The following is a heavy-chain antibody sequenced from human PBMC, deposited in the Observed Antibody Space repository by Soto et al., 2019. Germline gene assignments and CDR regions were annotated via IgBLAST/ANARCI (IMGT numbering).Heavy chain of an antibody. Sequence: QVQLVESGGGVVQPGRSLRLSCAASGFTFSSYGMHWGRQAPGKGLEWVAVISYDGINKYYADSVKGRFTISRDNSKNTLYLQMNSLRADDTAVYYCANSVSPKWDSIYYYFGMDVWGQGTTVTVSS. CDR3: ANSVSPKWDSIYYYFGMDV. CDR1: GFTFSSYG. J-gene: IGHJ6*02. D-gene: IGHD1-26*01. V-gene: IGHV3-30*18. CDR2: ISYDGINK.